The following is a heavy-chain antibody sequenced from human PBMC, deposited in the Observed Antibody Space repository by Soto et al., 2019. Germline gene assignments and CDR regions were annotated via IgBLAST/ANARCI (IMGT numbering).Heavy chain of an antibody. CDR3: AHIYTHLGARGGFDK. Sequence: QITLKESGPTLVKPTQTLTLTCTFSGFSLTTSGVGVGWIRQPPGKALEWLALIYWDDDKTYSPSLKTRLTNTKDTPKHQVVLMMTTIAPVDTGTYYCAHIYTHLGARGGFDKWGQGTMVTVS. J-gene: IGHJ3*02. V-gene: IGHV2-5*02. CDR2: IYWDDDK. D-gene: IGHD3-10*01. CDR1: GFSLTTSGVG.